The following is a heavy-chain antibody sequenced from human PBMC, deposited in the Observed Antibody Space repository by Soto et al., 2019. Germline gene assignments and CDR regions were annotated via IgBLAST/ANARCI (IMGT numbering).Heavy chain of an antibody. CDR3: AFPATADFDY. CDR2: IYHSGTT. D-gene: IGHD6-13*01. J-gene: IGHJ4*02. V-gene: IGHV4-4*02. CDR1: GGSISSTNW. Sequence: SETLSLTCAVSGGSISSTNWWTWVRQSPGRGLEWIGEIYHSGTTNYSPSLKSRVNIAVGMSTNHFSLTLISVTAADPAVYYCAFPATADFDYWGKGILVTVSS.